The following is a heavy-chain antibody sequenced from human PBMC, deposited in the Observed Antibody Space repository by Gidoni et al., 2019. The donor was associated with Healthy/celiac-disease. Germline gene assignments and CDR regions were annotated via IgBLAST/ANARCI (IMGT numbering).Heavy chain of an antibody. D-gene: IGHD1-26*01. V-gene: IGHV3-30-3*01. Sequence: QVQLVESGGGVVQPGRSLRLSCAASGFPFCSYAMHWVRQAPGKGLEWVAVISYDGSNKYYADSVKGRFTISRDNSKNTLYLQMNSLRAEDTAVYYCARDRSWSGSPERGDYWGQGTLVTVSS. CDR3: ARDRSWSGSPERGDY. CDR2: ISYDGSNK. J-gene: IGHJ4*02. CDR1: GFPFCSYA.